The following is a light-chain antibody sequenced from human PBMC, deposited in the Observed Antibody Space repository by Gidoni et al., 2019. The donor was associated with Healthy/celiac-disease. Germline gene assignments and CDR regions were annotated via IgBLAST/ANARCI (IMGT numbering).Light chain of an antibody. CDR2: AAS. CDR3: QQSYRTPIT. Sequence: DIQMTQSPSSLSASAGDRVTITCRASQSISSYLNRYQHKPGKAPMLLIYAASSLQSGVPSRFSGSGSGTDFTLTISSLQPDDFATYYCQQSYRTPITFGHGTRLEIK. V-gene: IGKV1-39*01. J-gene: IGKJ5*01. CDR1: QSISSY.